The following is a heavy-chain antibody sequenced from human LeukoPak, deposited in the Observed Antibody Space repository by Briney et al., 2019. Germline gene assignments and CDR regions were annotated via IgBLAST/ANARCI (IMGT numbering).Heavy chain of an antibody. D-gene: IGHD3-3*01. V-gene: IGHV1-46*01. CDR1: GYNFTSYC. Sequence: ASVKVSCKATGYNFTSYCMHWVRQAPGQGLEWMGIINPSGGSTSYAQKFQGRVTMTRDTSTSTVYMELSSLRSEDTAVYYCARAMWSGYFRPQKPFDYWGQGTLVTVSS. J-gene: IGHJ4*02. CDR2: INPSGGST. CDR3: ARAMWSGYFRPQKPFDY.